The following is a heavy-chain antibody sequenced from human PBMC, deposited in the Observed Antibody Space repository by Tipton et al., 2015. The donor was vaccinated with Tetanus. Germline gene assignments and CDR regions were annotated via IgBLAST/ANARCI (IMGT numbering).Heavy chain of an antibody. CDR2: IYYSGTT. CDR3: ARQADNWFDP. V-gene: IGHV4-39*01. Sequence: TLSLTCTVSGGPIISGTPYWGWIRQFPGKGVEWIGNIYYSGTTYYNSPLKSRVTISLDTSKNQLSLKMTSVTAADTAVYYCARQADNWFDPWGQGTLVVVSS. CDR1: GGPIISGTPY. J-gene: IGHJ5*02.